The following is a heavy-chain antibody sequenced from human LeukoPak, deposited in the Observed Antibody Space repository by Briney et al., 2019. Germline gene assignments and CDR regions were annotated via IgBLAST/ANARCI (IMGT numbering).Heavy chain of an antibody. CDR2: INPNSGGT. V-gene: IGHV1-2*02. D-gene: IGHD3-22*01. CDR3: ASLSYYDLGGYFY. CDR1: GYPFIGNY. Sequence: ASVKVSCKASGYPFIGNYIHWVRQAPGQGLEWMGWINPNSGGTQYSQKFQGRVTLTRDTSITTGYMELSGLTSDDTAVYYCASLSYYDLGGYFYWGQGTLVTVSS. J-gene: IGHJ4*02.